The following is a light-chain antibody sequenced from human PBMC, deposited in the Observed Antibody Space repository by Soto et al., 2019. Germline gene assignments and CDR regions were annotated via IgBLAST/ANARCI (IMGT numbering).Light chain of an antibody. CDR3: SSYASSDTEI. Sequence: QSALTQPASVSGSPGQSITISCTGTSDDVGGHNYVSWYQQHPGKAPKLIIYDVSNRPSGVSNRFSGSKSGNTASLTISGLQAEDEADYYCSSYASSDTEIFGGGTKLTVL. V-gene: IGLV2-14*03. CDR2: DVS. CDR1: SDDVGGHNY. J-gene: IGLJ2*01.